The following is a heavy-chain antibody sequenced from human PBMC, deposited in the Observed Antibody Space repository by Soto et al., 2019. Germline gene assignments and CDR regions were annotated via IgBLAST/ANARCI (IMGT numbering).Heavy chain of an antibody. Sequence: ASVKFSCKASGYTFTSYDIYWVRQASGQGLEWMGWMNPSTGNSGYAQKFQGRVTMTSGTSISTAHMELSSLRSEDTAVYYCARRAETNGWNGFGADKYYFYFWGQGTLVTVSS. V-gene: IGHV1-8*01. CDR3: ARRAETNGWNGFGADKYYFYF. CDR2: MNPSTGNS. J-gene: IGHJ4*02. CDR1: GYTFTSYD. D-gene: IGHD1-1*01.